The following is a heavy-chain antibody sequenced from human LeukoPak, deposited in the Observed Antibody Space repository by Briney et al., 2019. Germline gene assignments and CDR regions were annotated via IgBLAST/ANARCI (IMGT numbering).Heavy chain of an antibody. V-gene: IGHV3-23*01. CDR2: ISGSGGST. J-gene: IGHJ4*02. D-gene: IGHD6-19*01. CDR1: GFTFSTYG. CDR3: AKAVSSGWPKGYYFDY. Sequence: GGSLRLSCAASGFTFSTYGMGWVRQAPGKGLEWVSAISGSGGSTYYADSVKGRFTISRDNSKNTLYLQMNSLRAEDTAVYYCAKAVSSGWPKGYYFDYWGQGTLVTVSS.